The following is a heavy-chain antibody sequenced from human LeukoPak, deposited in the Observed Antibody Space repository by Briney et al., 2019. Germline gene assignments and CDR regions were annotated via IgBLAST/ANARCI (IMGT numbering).Heavy chain of an antibody. J-gene: IGHJ4*02. V-gene: IGHV3-23*01. Sequence: GGSLRLSCAASGFTFSSYAISWVRQAPGKGLEWVSGISGSGDNTYYADSVKGRFTISRDNSKNTLYVQVYSLGTEDTAAYYCAKGSYYDSSGSFYFDYWGQGTLVTVSS. CDR2: ISGSGDNT. CDR3: AKGSYYDSSGSFYFDY. CDR1: GFTFSSYA. D-gene: IGHD3-22*01.